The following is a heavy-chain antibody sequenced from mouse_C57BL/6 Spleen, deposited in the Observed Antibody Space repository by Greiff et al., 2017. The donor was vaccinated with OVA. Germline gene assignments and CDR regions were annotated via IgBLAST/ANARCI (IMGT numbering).Heavy chain of an antibody. CDR3: ARGDYYGSSTAYAMDY. CDR1: GYTFTSYG. V-gene: IGHV1-81*01. J-gene: IGHJ4*01. CDR2: IYPRSGNT. D-gene: IGHD1-1*01. Sequence: VQLQQSGAELARPGASVKLSCKASGYTFTSYGISWVKQRPGQGLEWIGEIYPRSGNTYYNEKFKGKATLTADKSSSTAYMELRSLTSEDSAVYFCARGDYYGSSTAYAMDYWGQGTSVTVSS.